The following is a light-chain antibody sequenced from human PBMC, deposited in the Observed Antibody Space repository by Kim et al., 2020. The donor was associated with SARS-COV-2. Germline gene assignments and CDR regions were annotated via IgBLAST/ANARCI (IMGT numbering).Light chain of an antibody. CDR2: EVS. CDR1: SSDVGGYNY. Sequence: GQSVTISCTGTSSDVGGYNYVSWNLQHPGKAPKLLIYEVSKRPSGVPDRFSGSKSGNTASLTVSGLQAEDEADYYCSSYAGSNNLVFGGGTQLTVL. CDR3: SSYAGSNNLV. J-gene: IGLJ2*01. V-gene: IGLV2-8*01.